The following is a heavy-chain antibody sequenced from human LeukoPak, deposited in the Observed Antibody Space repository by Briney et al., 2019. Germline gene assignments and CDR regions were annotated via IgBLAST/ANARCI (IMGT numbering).Heavy chain of an antibody. Sequence: SVKVSCKASGGTFSSYAISWVRQAPGQWLEWMGGIIPIFGTANYAQKFQGRVTITADESTSTAYMELSSLRSEDTAVYYCARELRFLEWTDAFDIWGQGTMVTVSS. V-gene: IGHV1-69*13. CDR3: ARELRFLEWTDAFDI. J-gene: IGHJ3*02. CDR2: IIPIFGTA. CDR1: GGTFSSYA. D-gene: IGHD3-3*01.